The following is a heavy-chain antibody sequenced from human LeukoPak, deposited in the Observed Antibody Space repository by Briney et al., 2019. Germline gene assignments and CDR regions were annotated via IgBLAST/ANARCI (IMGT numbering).Heavy chain of an antibody. V-gene: IGHV3-7*01. Sequence: GGSLRLSCAASGFTFSSSWMSWVRQAPGKGLEWVANINQGGSEKYYVDSVEGRFTISRDNAKNSLYLQMNSLRGEDTAVYYCARDGGGGEIDYWGQGTLVTVSS. J-gene: IGHJ4*02. CDR3: ARDGGGGEIDY. CDR2: INQGGSEK. CDR1: GFTFSSSW. D-gene: IGHD2-15*01.